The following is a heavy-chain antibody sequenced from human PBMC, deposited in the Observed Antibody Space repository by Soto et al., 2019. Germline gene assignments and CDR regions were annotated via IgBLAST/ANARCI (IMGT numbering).Heavy chain of an antibody. V-gene: IGHV1-18*04. D-gene: IGHD2-15*01. CDR3: ANSRSPYCSGGSCYSGYYYGMDV. CDR1: GYTFTSYG. Sequence: ASVKVSCKASGYTFTSYGISWVRQAPGQGLEWMGWISAYNGNTNYAQKLQGRVTMTTDTSTSTAYMELRSLRSDDTAVYYCANSRSPYCSGGSCYSGYYYGMDVWGQGTTVTVSS. CDR2: ISAYNGNT. J-gene: IGHJ6*02.